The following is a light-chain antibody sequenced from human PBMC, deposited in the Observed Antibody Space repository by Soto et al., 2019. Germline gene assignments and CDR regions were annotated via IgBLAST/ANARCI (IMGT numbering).Light chain of an antibody. CDR3: SSYALDYTYV. J-gene: IGLJ1*01. CDR2: EVS. V-gene: IGLV2-14*01. CDR1: SSDVGGYNY. Sequence: QSALTQPASVSGSPGQSITISCTGTSSDVGGYNYVSWYQQHPGKAPKLMIYEVSNRPSGVSNRFSGSKSGNTASLTISGIQAEDEADYYCSSYALDYTYVFGTGTKVTVL.